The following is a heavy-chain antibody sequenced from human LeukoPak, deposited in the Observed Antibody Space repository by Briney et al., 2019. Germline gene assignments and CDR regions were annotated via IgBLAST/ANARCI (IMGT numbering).Heavy chain of an antibody. Sequence: SETLSLTCTVSGYSISSGYYWGWIRQPPGKGLEWIGSIYHSGSTYYNPSLKSRVTISVDTSKNQFSLKLSSVTAADTAVYYCARTRITMIFTWFDPWGQGTLVTVSS. CDR2: IYHSGST. CDR1: GYSISSGYY. J-gene: IGHJ5*02. V-gene: IGHV4-38-2*02. D-gene: IGHD3-22*01. CDR3: ARTRITMIFTWFDP.